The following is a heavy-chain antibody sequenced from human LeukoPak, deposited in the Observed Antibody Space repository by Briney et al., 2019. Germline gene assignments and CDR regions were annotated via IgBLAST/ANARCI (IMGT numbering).Heavy chain of an antibody. D-gene: IGHD5-18*01. V-gene: IGHV1-69*13. CDR2: IIPIFGTA. CDR1: GYTFTSYG. Sequence: SVKVSCKASGYTFTSYGISWVRQAPGQGLEWMGGIIPIFGTANYAQKFQGRVTITADESTSTAYMELSSLRSEDTAVYYCARAGAMVSPEYFDYWGQGTLVTVSS. J-gene: IGHJ4*02. CDR3: ARAGAMVSPEYFDY.